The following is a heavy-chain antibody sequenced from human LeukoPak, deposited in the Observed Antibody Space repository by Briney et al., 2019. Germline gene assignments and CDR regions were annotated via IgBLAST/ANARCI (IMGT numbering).Heavy chain of an antibody. CDR1: GGSISSYY. CDR2: IYTSGST. J-gene: IGHJ6*03. Sequence: SETLSLTWTVSGGSISSYYWSWIRQPAGKGLEWIGRIYTSGSTNYNPSLKSRVTMSVDTSKNQFSLKLSSVTAADTAVYYCARDQERWLQFENYYYMDVWGKGTTVTVSS. D-gene: IGHD5-24*01. V-gene: IGHV4-4*07. CDR3: ARDQERWLQFENYYYMDV.